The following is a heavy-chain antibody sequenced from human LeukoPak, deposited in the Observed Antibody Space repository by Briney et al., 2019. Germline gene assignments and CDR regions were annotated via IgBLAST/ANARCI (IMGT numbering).Heavy chain of an antibody. CDR2: ISSNGDST. V-gene: IGHV3-64D*06. D-gene: IGHD3-22*01. J-gene: IGHJ4*02. Sequence: GGSLRLSCSASGFTSSSYAMHWVRQAPGKGLEYVSAISSNGDSTYYADSVKGRFTISRDNSKNTLYLQMSSLRAEDTAVYYCVKGLRYYDSSDTFDYWGQGTLVTVSS. CDR1: GFTSSSYA. CDR3: VKGLRYYDSSDTFDY.